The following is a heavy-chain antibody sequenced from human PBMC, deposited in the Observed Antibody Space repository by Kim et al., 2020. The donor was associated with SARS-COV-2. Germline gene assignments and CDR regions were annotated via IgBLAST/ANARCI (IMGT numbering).Heavy chain of an antibody. V-gene: IGHV1-8*01. CDR3: ERGPPADV. CDR1: GYTLTSHE. CDR2: IDPKIGNA. J-gene: IGHJ2*01. Sequence: ASVKVSCEASGYTLTSHEIMWVRQATGQGLEWMGWIDPKIGNAGYAPKFQGRVTLTMNMALNTVYLELTGLTTEDTAVHYCERGPPADVWGRGTLVTVYS.